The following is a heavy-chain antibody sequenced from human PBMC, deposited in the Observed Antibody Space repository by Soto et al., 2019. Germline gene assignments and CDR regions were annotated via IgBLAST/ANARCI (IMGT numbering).Heavy chain of an antibody. CDR1: EGTFNSYA. CDR3: ASGASRWYPYFFDS. V-gene: IGHV1-69*01. Sequence: QAQVVQSGAEVRKPGSSVKLSCKASEGTFNSYAIAWVRQATGQVLEWMGGIIPYYNTLNYAQKFQDRVKITADDYTNTVDMELSSMRSDATAVYFWASGASRWYPYFFDSWAQGTLVTFSS. J-gene: IGHJ4*02. D-gene: IGHD6-13*01. CDR2: IIPYYNTL.